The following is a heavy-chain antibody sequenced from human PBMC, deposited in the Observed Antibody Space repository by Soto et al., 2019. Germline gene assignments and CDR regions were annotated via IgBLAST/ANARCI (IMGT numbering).Heavy chain of an antibody. CDR2: INAGNGNT. D-gene: IGHD6-13*01. CDR1: GYTLTSYA. J-gene: IGHJ6*02. V-gene: IGHV1-3*01. CDR3: ARVGGWAAGNYGMDV. Sequence: QVQLVQSGAEVKKPGASVKVSCKASGYTLTSYAMHWVRQAPGQRLEWMGWINAGNGNTKYSQKFQGRVTITRDTSASTAYMELSSLRSEDTAVYYWARVGGWAAGNYGMDVWGQGTTVTVSS.